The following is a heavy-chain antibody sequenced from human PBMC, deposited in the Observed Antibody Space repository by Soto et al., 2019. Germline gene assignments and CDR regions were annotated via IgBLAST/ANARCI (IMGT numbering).Heavy chain of an antibody. CDR2: IYYSGST. CDR1: GGSISSGDYY. D-gene: IGHD3-10*01. J-gene: IGHJ4*02. CDR3: ARVRLGIDFDS. V-gene: IGHV4-30-4*01. Sequence: QVQLQESGPGLVKPSQTLSLTCTVSGGSISSGDYYWRWIRQPPGKGLEWIGYIYYSGSTYYNPSLKCRVTISVDTSTTQFSLKRSSVTAADTAVYYGARVRLGIDFDSWGQGTLVTVSS.